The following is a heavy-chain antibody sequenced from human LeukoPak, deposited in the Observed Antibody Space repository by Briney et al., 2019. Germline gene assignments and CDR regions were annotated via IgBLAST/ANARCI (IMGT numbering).Heavy chain of an antibody. Sequence: SETLSLTCTVSGGSISSHYWSWIRQPPGKGLEWIGYIYYSGSTNYNPSLKSRVTISVDTSKNQFSLKLSSVTAADTAVYYCARDRHSSGWHGTNYYYYYYMDVWGKGTTVTVSS. V-gene: IGHV4-59*11. CDR1: GGSISSHY. D-gene: IGHD6-25*01. J-gene: IGHJ6*03. CDR2: IYYSGST. CDR3: ARDRHSSGWHGTNYYYYYYMDV.